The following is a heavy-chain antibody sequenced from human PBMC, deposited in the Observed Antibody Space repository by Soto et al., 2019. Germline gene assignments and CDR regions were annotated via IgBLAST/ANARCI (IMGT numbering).Heavy chain of an antibody. D-gene: IGHD2-15*01. J-gene: IGHJ1*01. CDR1: GYTFTSYA. Sequence: GASVKVSCKASGYTFTSYAMHWVRQAPGQRLEWMGWINAGNGNTKYSQKFQGRVTITRDTSASTAYMELSSLRSEDTAVYYCASVGGDCSGGSCYGPEYFQHWGQGTLVTVSS. CDR2: INAGNGNT. CDR3: ASVGGDCSGGSCYGPEYFQH. V-gene: IGHV1-3*01.